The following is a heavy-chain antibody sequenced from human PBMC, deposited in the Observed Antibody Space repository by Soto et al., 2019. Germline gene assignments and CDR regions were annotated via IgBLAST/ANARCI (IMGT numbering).Heavy chain of an antibody. CDR3: ARDLVAYCGGDCYPGYFDY. V-gene: IGHV1-69*01. Sequence: QVQLVQSGAEVKKPGSSVKVSCKASGGTFSSYPISWVRQAPGQGLEWMGGIIPIFGTANYAQKFQGRVTITADESTSTAYRELSSLRSEDTAVYYCARDLVAYCGGDCYPGYFDYWGQGTLVTVSS. CDR1: GGTFSSYP. J-gene: IGHJ4*02. D-gene: IGHD2-21*02. CDR2: IIPIFGTA.